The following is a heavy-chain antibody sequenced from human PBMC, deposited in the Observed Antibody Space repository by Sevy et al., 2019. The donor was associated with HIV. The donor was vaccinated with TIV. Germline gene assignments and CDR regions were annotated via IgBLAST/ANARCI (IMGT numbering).Heavy chain of an antibody. D-gene: IGHD5-18*01. Sequence: GGSLRLSCAASGFTVSDNYMSWVRQAPGKGLEWVSLISSGGSTYYADSVKGRCTISRDNSKNTLYLKMDSLRAEDTAVYYCAGRVTSDSFDIWGQGTMVTVSS. J-gene: IGHJ3*02. CDR1: GFTVSDNY. CDR3: AGRVTSDSFDI. V-gene: IGHV3-66*02. CDR2: ISSGGST.